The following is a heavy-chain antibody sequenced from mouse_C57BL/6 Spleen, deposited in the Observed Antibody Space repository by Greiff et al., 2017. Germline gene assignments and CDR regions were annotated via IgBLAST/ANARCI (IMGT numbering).Heavy chain of an antibody. V-gene: IGHV1-82*01. CDR2: IYPGDGDT. CDR3: ARYGYDAQYYFDY. CDR1: GYAFSSSW. D-gene: IGHD2-2*01. J-gene: IGHJ2*01. Sequence: VKPGASVKISCKASGYAFSSSWMNWVKQRPGKGLEWIGRIYPGDGDTNYNGKFKGKATLTADKSSSTAYMQLSSLTSEDSAVYFCARYGYDAQYYFDYWGQGTTLTVSS.